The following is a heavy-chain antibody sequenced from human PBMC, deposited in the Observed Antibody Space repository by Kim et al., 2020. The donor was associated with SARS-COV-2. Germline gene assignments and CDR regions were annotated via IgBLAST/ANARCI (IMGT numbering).Heavy chain of an antibody. CDR2: IIPIFGTA. J-gene: IGHJ4*02. CDR1: GGTFSSYA. CDR3: ARSGPDGYNIWYFDY. D-gene: IGHD5-12*01. Sequence: SVKVSCKASGGTFSSYAISWVRQAPGQGLEWMGGIIPIFGTANYAQKFQGRVTITADESTSTAYMELSSLRSEDTAVYYCARSGPDGYNIWYFDYWGQGTLVTVSS. V-gene: IGHV1-69*13.